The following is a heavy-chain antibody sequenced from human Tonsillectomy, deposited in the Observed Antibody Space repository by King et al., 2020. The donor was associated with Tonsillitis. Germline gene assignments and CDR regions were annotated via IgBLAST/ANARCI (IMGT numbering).Heavy chain of an antibody. D-gene: IGHD1-26*01. CDR3: AKDLHSGSYTAFDI. Sequence: VQLVESGGGLVQPGGSLRLSCAASGFTFSIYAMTWVRQAPGKGLEWVSTIIASGDNTWYADSVKGRFTISRDNSKNTLYLQMNSLRVEDTAVYYCAKDLHSGSYTAFDIWGQGTMVTVSS. CDR1: GFTFSIYA. V-gene: IGHV3-23*04. J-gene: IGHJ3*02. CDR2: IIASGDNT.